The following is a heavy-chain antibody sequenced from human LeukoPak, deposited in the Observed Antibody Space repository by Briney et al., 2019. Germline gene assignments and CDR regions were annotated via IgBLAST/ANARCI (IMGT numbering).Heavy chain of an antibody. CDR3: ARGRGYWSFDY. CDR1: GGSISSGDDY. J-gene: IGHJ4*02. V-gene: IGHV4-30-4*08. CDR2: IYYSGST. D-gene: IGHD3-22*01. Sequence: RASETLSLTCTVSGGSISSGDDYWSWIRQPPGKGLEWIGYIYYSGSTYYNPSLKSRVTISVDTSKNQFSLKLRSVPAADTAVYDCARGRGYWSFDYWGQGTLLTVSS.